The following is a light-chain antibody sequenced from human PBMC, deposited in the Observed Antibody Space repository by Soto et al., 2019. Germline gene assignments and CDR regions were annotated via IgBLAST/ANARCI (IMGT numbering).Light chain of an antibody. J-gene: IGKJ2*01. V-gene: IGKV1-5*01. CDR1: QSISSW. CDR2: DAS. Sequence: DSQMPQSPSTLSASVGDRVTITCRASQSISSWLAWYQQKPGKAPKLLIYDASSLESVVPSRFSGSGSGTEFTLTISSLQPDYFATYYCQQYHSYSTFGQGPKLEIK. CDR3: QQYHSYST.